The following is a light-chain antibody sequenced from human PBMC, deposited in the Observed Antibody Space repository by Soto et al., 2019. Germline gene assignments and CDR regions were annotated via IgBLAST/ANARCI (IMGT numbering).Light chain of an antibody. CDR1: QGIDNY. CDR2: AAS. CDR3: LQHYNWPNT. Sequence: IQMTQSPSSLSASVGDRATLTCRASQGIDNYFAWYQQKAGKAPKLLIYAASSLQSGVPSRFSGSGSGTDFTLTISSLQPEDFATYYCLQHYNWPNTFGQGTKLEIK. J-gene: IGKJ2*01. V-gene: IGKV1-6*01.